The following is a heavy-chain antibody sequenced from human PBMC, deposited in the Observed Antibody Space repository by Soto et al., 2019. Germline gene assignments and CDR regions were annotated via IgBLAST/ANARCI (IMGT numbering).Heavy chain of an antibody. CDR1: GGSISGHY. D-gene: IGHD2-15*01. CDR2: INHSGRT. V-gene: IGHV4-34*01. J-gene: IGHJ4*02. Sequence: SETLSLTCAVYGGSISGHYWNWIRQPPGKGLEWIGEINHSGRTNYNPSLKSRVTMSVDTSKNQFTLSLSSVTAADTAVYYCARGQVVAAQHWGQGTLVTVSS. CDR3: ARGQVVAAQH.